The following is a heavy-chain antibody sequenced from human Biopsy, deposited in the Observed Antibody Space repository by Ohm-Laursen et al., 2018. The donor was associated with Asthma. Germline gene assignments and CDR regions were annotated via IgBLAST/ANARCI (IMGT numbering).Heavy chain of an antibody. Sequence: GASVKVSCKASGYTFINYAIHWVRQASGQRLEWMGWINAGNGNTKYSQKFQGRVTITRDTSARTAYMDLSSLRSEDTAVYYCARTYYDFLTGQVNDVFAIWGQGTMVTVSS. CDR2: INAGNGNT. J-gene: IGHJ3*02. CDR1: GYTFINYA. CDR3: ARTYYDFLTGQVNDVFAI. D-gene: IGHD3-9*01. V-gene: IGHV1-3*01.